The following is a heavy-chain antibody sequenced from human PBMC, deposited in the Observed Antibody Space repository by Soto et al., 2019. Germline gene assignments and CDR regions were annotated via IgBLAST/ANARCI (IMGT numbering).Heavy chain of an antibody. Sequence: SLRLSCAASGFTFSSYGMHWVRQAPGKGLEWVAVIWYDGSNKYYADSVKGRFTISRDNSKNTLYLQMNSLRAEDTAVYYCARDQIRRYSSSFVYYYYYGMDVWGQGTTVTVSS. J-gene: IGHJ6*02. V-gene: IGHV3-33*01. D-gene: IGHD6-19*01. CDR2: IWYDGSNK. CDR1: GFTFSSYG. CDR3: ARDQIRRYSSSFVYYYYYGMDV.